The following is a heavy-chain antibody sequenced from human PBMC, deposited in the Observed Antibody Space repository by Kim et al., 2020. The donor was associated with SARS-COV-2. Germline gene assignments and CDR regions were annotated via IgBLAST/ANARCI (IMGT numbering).Heavy chain of an antibody. CDR2: T. V-gene: IGHV4-31*02. J-gene: IGHJ4*02. Sequence: TSYNPSLESRIMISVGTSKNHFSLNLNSVTAADTAIYYCARGAELLWFGEWGQGTLVTVSP. CDR3: ARGAELLWFGE. D-gene: IGHD3-10*01.